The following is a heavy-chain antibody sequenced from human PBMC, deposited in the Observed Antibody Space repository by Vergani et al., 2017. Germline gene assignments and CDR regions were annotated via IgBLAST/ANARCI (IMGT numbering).Heavy chain of an antibody. CDR1: GFTFSSYS. J-gene: IGHJ4*02. CDR3: AKILTTVVTPVDY. V-gene: IGHV3-23*04. D-gene: IGHD4-23*01. Sequence: EVQLVESGGGLVQPGGSLRLSCAASGFTFSSYSMNWVRQAPGKGLEWVSYISSSGGSTYYADSVKGRFTISRDNSKNTLYLQMNSLRAEDTAVYYCAKILTTVVTPVDYWGQGTLVTVSS. CDR2: ISSSGGST.